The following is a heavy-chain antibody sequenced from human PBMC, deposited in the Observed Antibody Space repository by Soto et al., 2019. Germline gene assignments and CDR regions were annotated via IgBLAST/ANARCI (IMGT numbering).Heavy chain of an antibody. D-gene: IGHD1-26*01. CDR2: IYYSGST. Sequence: PETPSLTCTVSGGSISSYYWSWIRQPPGKGLEWIGYIYYSGSTNYNPSLKSRVTISVDTSKNQFSLKLSSVTAADTAVYYCARDGISRGSWDGAFDIWGQGTMVTVSS. J-gene: IGHJ3*02. CDR3: ARDGISRGSWDGAFDI. CDR1: GGSISSYY. V-gene: IGHV4-59*01.